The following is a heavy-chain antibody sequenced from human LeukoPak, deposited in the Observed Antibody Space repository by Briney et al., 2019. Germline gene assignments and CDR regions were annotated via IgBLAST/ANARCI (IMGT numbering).Heavy chain of an antibody. D-gene: IGHD6-19*01. Sequence: PSETLSLTCTVSGGSISTYYYSWIRQPAGKGLEWIGRIYSSGSTNYNPSLKSRVTMSVETSKNQFSLILSSVTASDTAVYYCARKNSGGWYFDYGGQGPLVTVPS. J-gene: IGHJ4*02. CDR1: GGSISTYY. CDR3: ARKNSGGWYFDY. V-gene: IGHV4-4*07. CDR2: IYSSGST.